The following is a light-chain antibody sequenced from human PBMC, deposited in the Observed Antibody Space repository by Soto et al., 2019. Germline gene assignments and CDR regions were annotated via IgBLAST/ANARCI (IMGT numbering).Light chain of an antibody. CDR3: QQYGSSSFA. J-gene: IGKJ3*01. Sequence: EIVLTQSPGTLSVSPGERATLFCRARQSISSTYLAWYQKKPGQAPRLLLYGAFNRATGIPDRFSGSGSGTGFTLSISRREPEDCAFYYCQQYGSSSFAFGPGTKVEIK. CDR1: QSISSTY. CDR2: GAF. V-gene: IGKV3-20*01.